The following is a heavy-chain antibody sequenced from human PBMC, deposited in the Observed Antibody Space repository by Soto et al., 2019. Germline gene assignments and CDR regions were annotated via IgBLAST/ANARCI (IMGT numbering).Heavy chain of an antibody. CDR2: ISYDGSNK. J-gene: IGHJ4*02. CDR3: AKDTYYYDSTGYYGFDD. D-gene: IGHD3-22*01. V-gene: IGHV3-30*18. CDR1: GFTFSTYG. Sequence: GGSLRLSCAASGFTFSTYGMHWVRQAPGKGLEWVAGISYDGSNKHYADSVKGRLTISRDNSKNTLYLQMSSLRDEDTAVYYCAKDTYYYDSTGYYGFDDWGQRTLVTVSS.